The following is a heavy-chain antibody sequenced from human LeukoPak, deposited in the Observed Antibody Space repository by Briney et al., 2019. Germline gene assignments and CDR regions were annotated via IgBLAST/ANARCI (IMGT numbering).Heavy chain of an antibody. Sequence: ASVKVSCKASGHTFTSYGINWVRQAPGQGLEWMGWISAYNGNTNYAQKLQGRVTMTTDTSTSTAYMELRSLRSDDTAVYYCARDRSYDILTGYPDNDAFDIWGQGTMVTVSS. CDR3: ARDRSYDILTGYPDNDAFDI. CDR2: ISAYNGNT. V-gene: IGHV1-18*01. J-gene: IGHJ3*02. CDR1: GHTFTSYG. D-gene: IGHD3-9*01.